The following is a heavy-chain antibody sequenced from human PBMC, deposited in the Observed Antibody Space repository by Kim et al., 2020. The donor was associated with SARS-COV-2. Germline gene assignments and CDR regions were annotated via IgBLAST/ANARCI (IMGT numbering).Heavy chain of an antibody. J-gene: IGHJ4*01. CDR3: ARLVCSSSSWCSVFD. Sequence: SETLSLTCTVSGGSISSSSYSWGWIRQPPGQGLEWIGSIYYSGSTYYNPSLKSRVTISVDTSKNQFSLMLSSVPAADTAVYYCARLVCSSSSWCSVFD. V-gene: IGHV4-39*01. CDR1: GGSISSSSYS. D-gene: IGHD6-13*01. CDR2: IYYSGST.